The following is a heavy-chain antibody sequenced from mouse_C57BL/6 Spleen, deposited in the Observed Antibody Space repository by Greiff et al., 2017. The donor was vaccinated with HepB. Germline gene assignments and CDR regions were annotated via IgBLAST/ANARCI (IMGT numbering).Heavy chain of an antibody. CDR1: GYTFTSYW. D-gene: IGHD2-4*01. J-gene: IGHJ2*01. V-gene: IGHV1-64*01. Sequence: VQLQQSGAELVKPGASVKLSCKASGYTFTSYWMHWVKQRPGQGLEWIGMIHPNSGSTNYNEKFKSKATLTADKSSSTAYMQLSSLTSEDSAVYYCYYDDYDDGFDYWGQGTTLTVSS. CDR2: IHPNSGST. CDR3: YYDDYDDGFDY.